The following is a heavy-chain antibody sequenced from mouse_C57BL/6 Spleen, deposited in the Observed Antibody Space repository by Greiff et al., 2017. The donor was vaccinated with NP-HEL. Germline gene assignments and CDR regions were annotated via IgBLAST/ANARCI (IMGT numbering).Heavy chain of an antibody. CDR2: IDPSDSYT. CDR3: ARSYYGSRRYYFDY. D-gene: IGHD1-1*01. CDR1: GYTFTSYW. Sequence: QVQLQQPGAELVMPGASVKLSCKASGYTFTSYWMHWVKQRPGQGLEWIGEIDPSDSYTNYNQKFKGKSTLTVDKSSSTAYMQLSSLTSEDSAVYYCARSYYGSRRYYFDYWGQGTTLTVSS. V-gene: IGHV1-69*01. J-gene: IGHJ2*01.